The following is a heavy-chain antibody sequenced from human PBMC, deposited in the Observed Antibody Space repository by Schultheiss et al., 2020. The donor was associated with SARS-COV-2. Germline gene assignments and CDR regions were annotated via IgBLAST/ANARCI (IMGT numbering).Heavy chain of an antibody. CDR2: IYPGDSDT. CDR3: ARSEYSSPSGFDP. V-gene: IGHV5-51*01. Sequence: GGSLRLSCKGSGYSFTSYWIGWVRQMPGKGLEWMGIIYPGDSDTRYSSSFQGQVTISADKSINTAYLQWSSLKASDTAIYYCARSEYSSPSGFDPWGQGTLVTVSS. CDR1: GYSFTSYW. D-gene: IGHD6-6*01. J-gene: IGHJ5*02.